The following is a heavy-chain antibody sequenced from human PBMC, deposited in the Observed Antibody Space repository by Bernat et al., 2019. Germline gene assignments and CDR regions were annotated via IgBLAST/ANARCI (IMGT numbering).Heavy chain of an antibody. D-gene: IGHD3-10*01. V-gene: IGHV1-46*03. J-gene: IGHJ4*02. CDR3: ARSITLVRGVVLWELDY. CDR1: GYTFTTYF. CDR2: INPSDRRT. Sequence: QVQLVQSGAEVKKPGASVRVSCKASGYTFTTYFMHWVRQAPGQGLEWMGLINPSDRRTSYAQKYPGRVTMTRNTSTNTVYMELSSLTSEDTAVYYCARSITLVRGVVLWELDYWGQGTLVTVSS.